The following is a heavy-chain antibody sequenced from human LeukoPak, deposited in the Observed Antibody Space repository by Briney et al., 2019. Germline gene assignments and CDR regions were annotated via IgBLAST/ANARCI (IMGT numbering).Heavy chain of an antibody. CDR1: GLSVSLNY. V-gene: IGHV3-53*01. CDR3: ARVGDHFRWYLDL. CDR2: LYSGSDT. J-gene: IGHJ2*01. D-gene: IGHD3-3*02. Sequence: GGSLTLSCAASGLSVSLNYMNWVRQAPGKGLEWVSILYSGSDTYYADYVKGRFTMSRDSSKNMLFLHMNSLRAEDTAVYYCARVGDHFRWYLDLWGRGTLVTVSS.